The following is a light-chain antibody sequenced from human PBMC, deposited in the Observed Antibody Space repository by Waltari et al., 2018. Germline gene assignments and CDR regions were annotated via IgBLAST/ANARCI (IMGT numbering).Light chain of an antibody. V-gene: IGLV4-69*01. Sequence: HLVLTQQPSASASLGASVRFACTLTSGKSRSDIACHQQRPEKGPRYLMRLSIDGSHTKGDGIPDRFSGSSSVAERYLIISSLQSEDEADYYCQTWDTGVVFGGGTKLTVL. CDR3: QTWDTGVV. J-gene: IGLJ2*01. CDR2: LSIDGSH. CDR1: SGKSRSD.